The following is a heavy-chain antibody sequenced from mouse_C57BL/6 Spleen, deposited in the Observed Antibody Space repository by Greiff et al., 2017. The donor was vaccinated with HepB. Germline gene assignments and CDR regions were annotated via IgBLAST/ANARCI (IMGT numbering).Heavy chain of an antibody. CDR3: TREENYGSPYYFDY. J-gene: IGHJ2*01. CDR1: GYTFTDYE. V-gene: IGHV1-15*01. D-gene: IGHD1-1*01. CDR2: IDPETGGT. Sequence: VQLQQSGAELVRPGASVTLSCKASGYTFTDYEMHWVKQTPVHGLEWIGAIDPETGGTAYNQKFKGKAILTADKSSSAAYMELRSLTSEDSAVYYCTREENYGSPYYFDYWGQGTTLTVSS.